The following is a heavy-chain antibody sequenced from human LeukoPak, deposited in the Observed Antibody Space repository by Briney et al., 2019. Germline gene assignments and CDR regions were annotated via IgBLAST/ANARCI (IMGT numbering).Heavy chain of an antibody. CDR1: GYTFSTYA. J-gene: IGHJ4*02. Sequence: ASVKVSCKASGYTFSTYAMHWVRQAPGQRLEWMGWITAGNGNTKCSQKFQGRVTITRDTSASTAYMELSSLRSEDTAVYYCARYYYGSGSYSYYFDYWGQGTLVTVSS. CDR3: ARYYYGSGSYSYYFDY. V-gene: IGHV1-3*01. CDR2: ITAGNGNT. D-gene: IGHD3-10*01.